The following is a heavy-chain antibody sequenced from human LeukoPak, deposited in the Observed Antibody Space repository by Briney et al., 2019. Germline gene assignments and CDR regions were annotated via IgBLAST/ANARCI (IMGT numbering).Heavy chain of an antibody. D-gene: IGHD3-22*01. Sequence: TGRSLRLSCAASGFTFSIYGMHWVRQAPGKGLEWVAVIANDGRDKKYVDSVKGRFTISRDNSKNTLFLQMDSLRAEDTAVYYCAKGGTMIVVVKDYYYGMDVWGQGTTVTVSS. CDR2: IANDGRDK. J-gene: IGHJ6*02. V-gene: IGHV3-30*18. CDR1: GFTFSIYG. CDR3: AKGGTMIVVVKDYYYGMDV.